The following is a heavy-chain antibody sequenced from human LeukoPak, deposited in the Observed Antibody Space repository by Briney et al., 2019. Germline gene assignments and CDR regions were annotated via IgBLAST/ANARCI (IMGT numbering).Heavy chain of an antibody. CDR3: ARSPTYDSSGRHY. V-gene: IGHV4-61*02. Sequence: SETLSLTCTVSGGSISSGSYYWSWIRQPAGKGLEWIGRIYTSGSTNYNPSLKSRVTISVDTSKNQFSLKLSPVTAADTAVYYCARSPTYDSSGRHYWGQGTLVTVSS. CDR1: GGSISSGSYY. J-gene: IGHJ4*02. CDR2: IYTSGST. D-gene: IGHD3-22*01.